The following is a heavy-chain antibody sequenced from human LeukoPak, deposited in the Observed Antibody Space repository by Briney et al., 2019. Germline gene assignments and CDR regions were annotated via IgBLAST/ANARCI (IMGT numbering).Heavy chain of an antibody. CDR2: TVSRGTT. Sequence: PGGSLRLSCVASGFTFTSDAMTWVRQAPGKGLEWVSSTVSRGTTQYADSVKGRFTVSRDTSKNTLYLQMNSLRADDTAVYYCAKCSTSAYTTGWCNWIDPWGRGTLVTVSS. CDR3: AKCSTSAYTTGWCNWIDP. D-gene: IGHD6-19*01. V-gene: IGHV3-23*01. CDR1: GFTFTSDA. J-gene: IGHJ5*02.